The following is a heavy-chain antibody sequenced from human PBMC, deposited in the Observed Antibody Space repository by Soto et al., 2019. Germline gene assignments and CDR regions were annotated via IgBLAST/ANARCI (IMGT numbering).Heavy chain of an antibody. D-gene: IGHD3-22*01. CDR1: GYTLTELS. CDR2: FDPEDGET. V-gene: IGHV1-24*01. Sequence: ASVKVSCKVSGYTLTELSMHWVRQAPGKGLEWMGGFDPEDGETIYAQKFQGRVTMTEDTSTDTAYMELSSLRAEDTAVYYCVKEGYYYDSSGYYYGWFDPWGQGTLVTVSS. J-gene: IGHJ5*02. CDR3: VKEGYYYDSSGYYYGWFDP.